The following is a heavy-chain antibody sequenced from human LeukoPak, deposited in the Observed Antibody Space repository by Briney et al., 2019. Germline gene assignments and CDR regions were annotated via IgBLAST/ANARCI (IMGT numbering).Heavy chain of an antibody. J-gene: IGHJ3*02. V-gene: IGHV3-23*01. D-gene: IGHD1-26*01. CDR1: GFTFSSYA. CDR2: ISGSGGST. Sequence: PGGSLRLXCAASGFTFSSYAMSWVRQAPGKGLEWVSAISGSGGSTYYADSVKGRFTISRDNSKNTLYLQMDSLRAEDTAVYYCAKPRGSYSRVGDAFDIWGQGTMVTVSS. CDR3: AKPRGSYSRVGDAFDI.